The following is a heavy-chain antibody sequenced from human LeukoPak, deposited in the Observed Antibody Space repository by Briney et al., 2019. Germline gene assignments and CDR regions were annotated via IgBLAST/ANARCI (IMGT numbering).Heavy chain of an antibody. V-gene: IGHV3-48*03. CDR2: ISSSDTTI. CDR3: ARETGYSSGWPVG. CDR1: GFTFSSYE. Sequence: HPGGSLRLSCAASGFTFSSYEMNWVRQAPGKGLEWVSHISSSDTTIYYADSVKGRFTISRDNAKNSLYLQMNSLRAEDTAVYYCARETGYSSGWPVGWGQGTLVTVSP. J-gene: IGHJ4*02. D-gene: IGHD6-19*01.